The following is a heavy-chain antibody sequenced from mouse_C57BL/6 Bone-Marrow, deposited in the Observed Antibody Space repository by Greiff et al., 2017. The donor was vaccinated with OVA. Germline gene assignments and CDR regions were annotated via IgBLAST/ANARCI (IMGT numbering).Heavy chain of an antibody. J-gene: IGHJ3*01. CDR1: GYTFTDYY. V-gene: IGHV1-76*01. CDR2: IYPGSGNT. D-gene: IGHD1-1*01. CDR3: ARTYGKGFAY. Sequence: VKLQESGAELVRPGASVKLSCKASGYTFTDYYINWVKQRPGQGLEWIARIYPGSGNTYYNEKFKGKATLTAEKSSSTAYMQLSSLTSEDSAVYFCARTYGKGFAYWGQGTLVTVSA.